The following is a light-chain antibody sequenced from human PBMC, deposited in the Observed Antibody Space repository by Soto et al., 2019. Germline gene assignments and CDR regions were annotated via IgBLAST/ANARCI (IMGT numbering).Light chain of an antibody. V-gene: IGLV2-11*01. CDR3: CSYAGSSLYV. J-gene: IGLJ1*01. Sequence: LAQPPSVSVSPGQSVTICCTGTSSDVGGYNYVSWYQQHPGKAPKLMIYDVSKRPSGVPDRFSGSKSGNTASLTISGLQAEDEADYYCCSYAGSSLYVFGTGTK. CDR1: SSDVGGYNY. CDR2: DVS.